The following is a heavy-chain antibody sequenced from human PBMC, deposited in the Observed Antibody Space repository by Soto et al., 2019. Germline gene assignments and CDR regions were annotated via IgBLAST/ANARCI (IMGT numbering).Heavy chain of an antibody. Sequence: PGGSLRLSCAASGFTFSSYSMNWVRQAPGKGLEWVSSISSSSSYIYYADSVKGRFTISRDNAKNSLYLQMNSLRAEDTAVYYCARVHGYSSSSPYYYGMDVWGQGTMVTVSS. V-gene: IGHV3-21*01. D-gene: IGHD6-6*01. CDR1: GFTFSSYS. J-gene: IGHJ6*02. CDR2: ISSSSSYI. CDR3: ARVHGYSSSSPYYYGMDV.